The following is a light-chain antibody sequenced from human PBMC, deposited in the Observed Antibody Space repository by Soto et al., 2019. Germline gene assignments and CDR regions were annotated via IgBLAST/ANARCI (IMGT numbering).Light chain of an antibody. CDR2: GAS. CDR3: QHYGSSLWT. Sequence: VVSQSPCTLSLSPGERATLSCRASQSVSSNYLAWYQLRPGQAPRLLIYGASSRPTGIPDRFSGSGSGTGFTLTISRLEPEDFAVYFCQHYGSSLWTFGQGTRLEIK. J-gene: IGKJ5*01. CDR1: QSVSSNY. V-gene: IGKV3-20*01.